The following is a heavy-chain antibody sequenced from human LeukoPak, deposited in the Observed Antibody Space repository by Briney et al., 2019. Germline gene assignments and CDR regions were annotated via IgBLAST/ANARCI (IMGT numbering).Heavy chain of an antibody. J-gene: IGHJ4*02. D-gene: IGHD6-19*01. CDR3: AKDVVGQQWPENF. CDR1: GFTFSRYG. Sequence: GGSLRLSCAASGFTFSRYGMHWVRQAPGKGLEWVAFIQYDGSTKLYGDSVKGRFTISRDNSMNGLYLQMNSLRPEDTAVYYCAKDVVGQQWPENFWGQGTLGGGSS. CDR2: IQYDGSTK. V-gene: IGHV3-30*02.